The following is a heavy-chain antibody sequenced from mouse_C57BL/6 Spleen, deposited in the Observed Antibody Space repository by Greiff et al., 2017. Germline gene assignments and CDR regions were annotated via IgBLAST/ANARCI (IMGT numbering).Heavy chain of an antibody. CDR3: ARSDGSSPLDAMDH. D-gene: IGHD1-1*01. Sequence: QVQLKQSGAELARPGASVKLSCKASGYTFTSYGISWVKQRTGQGLEWIGEIYPRSGSTYYNEKFKGKATLTADTSSSTAYMELRSLTSEDSAVYFCARSDGSSPLDAMDHWGQGTSVTVSS. CDR1: GYTFTSYG. V-gene: IGHV1-81*01. J-gene: IGHJ4*01. CDR2: IYPRSGST.